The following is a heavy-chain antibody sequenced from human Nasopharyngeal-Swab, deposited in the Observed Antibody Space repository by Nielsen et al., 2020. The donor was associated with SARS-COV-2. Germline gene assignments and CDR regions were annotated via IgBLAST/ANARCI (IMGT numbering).Heavy chain of an antibody. D-gene: IGHD2-15*01. CDR3: AKDRDVVVVAATFLDY. J-gene: IGHJ4*02. CDR1: GFTFSSYG. V-gene: IGHV3-30*18. CDR2: ISYDGSNE. Sequence: GESLKISCAASGFTFSSYGMHWVRQAPGKGLEWVAVISYDGSNEYYADSVKGRFTISRDNSKNTLYLQMNSLRAEDTAVYYCAKDRDVVVVAATFLDYWGQGTLVTVSS.